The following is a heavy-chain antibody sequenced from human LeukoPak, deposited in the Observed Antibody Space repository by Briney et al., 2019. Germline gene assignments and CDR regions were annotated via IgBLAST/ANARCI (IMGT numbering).Heavy chain of an antibody. CDR3: AKSPVSSCRGSFCYPFDY. CDR2: ISVSGLST. V-gene: IGHV3-23*01. J-gene: IGHJ4*02. Sequence: PGGSLRLSCAASGFTFSAYAMNWVRQAPGKGLEWVSVISVSGLSTYYADSVKGRFTISRDNSRNTLYLHMNTLRAEDTAVYFCAKSPVSSCRGSFCYPFDYWGQGNLVTVSS. D-gene: IGHD2-15*01. CDR1: GFTFSAYA.